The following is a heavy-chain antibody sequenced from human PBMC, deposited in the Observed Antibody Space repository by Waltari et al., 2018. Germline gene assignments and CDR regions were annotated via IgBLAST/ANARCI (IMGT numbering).Heavy chain of an antibody. J-gene: IGHJ4*02. D-gene: IGHD3-22*01. CDR1: GFTFSSYA. CDR3: ARDFYYYDSSGYLDY. V-gene: IGHV3-30*01. Sequence: VQLVESGGGLVQPGRSLRLSCAASGFTFSSYAMHWVRQAPGKGLEWVAVISYDGSNKYYADSVKGRFTISRDNSKNTLYLQMNSLRAEDTAVYYCARDFYYYDSSGYLDYWGQGTLVTVSS. CDR2: ISYDGSNK.